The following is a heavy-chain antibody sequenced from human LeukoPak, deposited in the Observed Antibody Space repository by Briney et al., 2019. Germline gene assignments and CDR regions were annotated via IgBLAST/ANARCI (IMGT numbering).Heavy chain of an antibody. CDR1: GFTFSSYD. CDR2: ISTSGSTV. J-gene: IGHJ4*02. CDR3: AKVPDYYGSGRYH. Sequence: GGSLRLSCAASGFTFSSYDMNWLRQAPGRGLEWVSYISTSGSTVYYADSVKGRFTISRDNAKNSLYLQMNSLRAEDTAVYYCAKVPDYYGSGRYHWGQGTLVTVSS. D-gene: IGHD3-10*01. V-gene: IGHV3-48*03.